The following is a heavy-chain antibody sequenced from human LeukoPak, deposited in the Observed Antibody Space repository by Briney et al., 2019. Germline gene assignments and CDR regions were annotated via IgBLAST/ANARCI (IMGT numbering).Heavy chain of an antibody. V-gene: IGHV1-2*02. CDR2: INPNSGGT. CDR1: GFTFSGYY. Sequence: ASVKVSCKASGFTFSGYYMHWVRQAPGQGFEWMGWINPNSGGTNFAQKFQGRVTMTRDTSINTVYMELSCLGSDDTAVYYCARESRDTAWSLDLWGQGTLVTVSS. D-gene: IGHD1-1*01. CDR3: ARESRDTAWSLDL. J-gene: IGHJ4*02.